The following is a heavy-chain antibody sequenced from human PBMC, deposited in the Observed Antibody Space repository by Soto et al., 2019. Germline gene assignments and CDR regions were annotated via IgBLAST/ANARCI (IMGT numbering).Heavy chain of an antibody. V-gene: IGHV4-31*03. CDR1: GGSISSGGYY. CDR3: ASGSSIAGLYYGMDV. D-gene: IGHD6-6*01. Sequence: QVQLQESGPGLVKPSQTLSLTCTVSGGSISSGGYYWTWIRQHPGKGLEWIGYNYYSGITYYNPSLKSRVTISLDTSKNQFSLKLSSVTAADTAVYYCASGSSIAGLYYGMDVWGQGTTVTDSS. J-gene: IGHJ6*02. CDR2: NYYSGIT.